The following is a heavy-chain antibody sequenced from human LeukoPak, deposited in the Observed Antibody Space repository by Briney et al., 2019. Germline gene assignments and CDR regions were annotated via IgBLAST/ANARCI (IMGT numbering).Heavy chain of an antibody. V-gene: IGHV3-23*01. CDR1: GFTFSSYA. D-gene: IGHD3-10*01. CDR2: ISGSGGST. CDR3: AKDLEAYGSGSYYFDY. Sequence: GGSLRLSCAASGFTFSSYAMSWARQAPGKGLEWVSAISGSGGSTYYADSVKGRFTISRDNSKNTLYLQMNSLRAEDTAVYYCAKDLEAYGSGSYYFDYWGQGTLVTVSS. J-gene: IGHJ4*02.